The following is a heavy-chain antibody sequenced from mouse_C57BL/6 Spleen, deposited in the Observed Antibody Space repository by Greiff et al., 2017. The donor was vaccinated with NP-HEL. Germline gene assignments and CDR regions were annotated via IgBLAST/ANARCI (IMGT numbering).Heavy chain of an antibody. CDR3: TGDDGYYNYAMDY. V-gene: IGHV6-3*01. CDR1: GFTFSNYW. Sequence: EVKLEESGGGLVQPGGSMKLSCVASGFTFSNYWMNWVRQSPEKGLEWVAQIRLKSDNYATHYAESVKGRFTISRDDSKSSVYLQMNNLRAEDTGIYYCTGDDGYYNYAMDYWGQGTSVTVSS. CDR2: IRLKSDNYAT. D-gene: IGHD2-3*01. J-gene: IGHJ4*01.